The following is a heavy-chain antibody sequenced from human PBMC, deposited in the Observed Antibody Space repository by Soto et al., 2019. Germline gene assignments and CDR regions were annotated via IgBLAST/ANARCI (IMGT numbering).Heavy chain of an antibody. D-gene: IGHD6-19*01. CDR2: IYPGNSET. V-gene: IGHV5-51*01. CDR3: TRHKSVSSGWYYFDN. CDR1: EYRFSSYW. J-gene: IGHJ4*02. Sequence: DVQLVQSGAQLKKPGESLKISCQASEYRFSSYWIGWVRQLPGKGLEWMGFIYPGNSETKYSPSFEGQGTISADKSISTAYLQWSSLKASDTAMYYCTRHKSVSSGWYYFDNWGQGTLVTVSS.